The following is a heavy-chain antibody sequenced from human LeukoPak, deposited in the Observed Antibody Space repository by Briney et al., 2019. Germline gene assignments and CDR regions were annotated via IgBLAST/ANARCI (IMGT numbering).Heavy chain of an antibody. V-gene: IGHV1-18*01. CDR1: GYTFTSYG. CDR2: ISSNSDNT. CDR3: EIDWGSRKVIAEY. Sequence: ASVKVSCKATGYTFTSYGISWVRQAPGQGLEWMGWISSNSDNTNYAQKLQGRVTMTTDTSTSTAYMELRSLRSDDTALYFCEIDWGSRKVIAEYWGQGAL. J-gene: IGHJ4*02. D-gene: IGHD7-27*01.